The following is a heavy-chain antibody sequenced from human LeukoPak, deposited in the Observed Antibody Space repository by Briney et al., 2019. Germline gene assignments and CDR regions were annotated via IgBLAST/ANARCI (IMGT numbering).Heavy chain of an antibody. D-gene: IGHD4-23*01. CDR1: GGSISSYY. CDR2: IYYNGST. Sequence: SETLSLTCTVSGGSISSYYWSWIRQPPGKGLEWIGYIYYNGSTNYNPSLKSRVTISVDTSKNQFSLKLSSVTAADTAVYYCARDTAVRAYNWFDPWGQGTLVTVSS. V-gene: IGHV4-59*01. J-gene: IGHJ5*02. CDR3: ARDTAVRAYNWFDP.